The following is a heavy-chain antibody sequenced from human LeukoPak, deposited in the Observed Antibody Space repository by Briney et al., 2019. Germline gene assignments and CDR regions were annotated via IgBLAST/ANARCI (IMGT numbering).Heavy chain of an antibody. D-gene: IGHD3-22*01. CDR3: ARDLVGYYDSSGYAFDI. CDR2: IKQDGSEK. J-gene: IGHJ3*02. CDR1: GFTFSSYW. Sequence: PGGSLRLSCAASGFTFSSYWMSWVRQAPGKGLEWVANIKQDGSEKYYVDSVKGRFTISRDNSKNTLYLQMNSLRAEDTAVYYCARDLVGYYDSSGYAFDIWGQGTMVTVSS. V-gene: IGHV3-7*01.